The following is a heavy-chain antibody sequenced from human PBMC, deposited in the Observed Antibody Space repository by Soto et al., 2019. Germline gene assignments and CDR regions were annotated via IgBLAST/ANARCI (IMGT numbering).Heavy chain of an antibody. Sequence: SVKVSCKASGGTFSSYAISWVRQAPGQGLEWMGGIIPIFGTANYAQKFQGRVTITADESASTAYMELSSLRSEDTAVYYCASRRGYSSGWLYFDYWGQGTLVTVSS. J-gene: IGHJ4*02. CDR3: ASRRGYSSGWLYFDY. V-gene: IGHV1-69*13. D-gene: IGHD6-19*01. CDR1: GGTFSSYA. CDR2: IIPIFGTA.